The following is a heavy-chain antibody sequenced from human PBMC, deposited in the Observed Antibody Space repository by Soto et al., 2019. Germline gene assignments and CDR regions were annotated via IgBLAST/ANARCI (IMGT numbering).Heavy chain of an antibody. CDR1: GTSFSGYY. Sequence: QVQLQQWGAGLLKPSETLSLTCAVSGTSFSGYYWSWIRQPPEKGLEWIGEINHSGSTNYNPSLKSPLTISVDISNNQSSLKLNSVTAADTAAYYCACLYSDSWSGYSSTTFDYWGQGTLVTVSS. D-gene: IGHD3-3*01. CDR2: INHSGST. V-gene: IGHV4-34*01. CDR3: ACLYSDSWSGYSSTTFDY. J-gene: IGHJ4*02.